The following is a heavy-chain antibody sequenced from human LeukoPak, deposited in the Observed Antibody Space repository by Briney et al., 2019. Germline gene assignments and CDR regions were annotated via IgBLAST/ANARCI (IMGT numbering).Heavy chain of an antibody. CDR3: AKGTLKAAGYIDYFDY. V-gene: IGHV3-23*01. J-gene: IGHJ4*02. CDR2: MSGSGGSI. Sequence: GGLRLSCAASGFTFSSYAMSWVRQAPGKGLEWVSVMSGSGGSIYYADSAKGGFTISRDNSKNTLYLQMDSLRAEDTAVYYCAKGTLKAAGYIDYFDYWGQGTLVTVSS. CDR1: GFTFSSYA. D-gene: IGHD3-16*02.